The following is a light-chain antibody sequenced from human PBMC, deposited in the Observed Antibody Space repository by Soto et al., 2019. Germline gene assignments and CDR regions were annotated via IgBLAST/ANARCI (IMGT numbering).Light chain of an antibody. V-gene: IGKV3-15*01. Sequence: EIVMTQSPATLSVSPGQRATLSCRSSQSVISSYLAWYQQNPGQASSLLIYGVSTRATCIPARFSCSGSGTAFTLTNSSRQPEDVAGYYCQQCINWSPEYTFGEGTKLEIK. CDR3: QQCINWSPEYT. CDR1: QSVISSY. J-gene: IGKJ2*01. CDR2: GVS.